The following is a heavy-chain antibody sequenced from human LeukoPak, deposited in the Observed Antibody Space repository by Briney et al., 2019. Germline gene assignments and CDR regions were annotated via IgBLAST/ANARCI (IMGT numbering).Heavy chain of an antibody. CDR2: ISTDGSST. CDR1: GFTFNSYW. Sequence: GGSLRLSCAASGFTFNSYWMHWVRQAPGKGLVWVARISTDGSSTSYADSVKGRFTISRDNAKNTLYLQMNSLRAEDTAVYYCGRAYVVSGYDFGIDYWGQGTLVTVSS. CDR3: GRAYVVSGYDFGIDY. J-gene: IGHJ4*02. V-gene: IGHV3-74*01. D-gene: IGHD5-12*01.